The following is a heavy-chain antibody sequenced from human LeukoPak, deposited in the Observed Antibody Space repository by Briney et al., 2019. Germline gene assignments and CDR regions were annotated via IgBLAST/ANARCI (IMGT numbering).Heavy chain of an antibody. V-gene: IGHV1-69*05. CDR1: GGTFSSYA. CDR3: ASLSYYYDSSGYSTYYMDV. CDR2: IILIFGTA. J-gene: IGHJ6*03. Sequence: GASVKVSCKASGGTFSSYAISWVRQAPGQGLEWMGGIILIFGTANYAQKFQGRVTITTDESTSTAYMELSSLRSEGTAVYYCASLSYYYDSSGYSTYYMDVWGKGTTVTVSS. D-gene: IGHD3-22*01.